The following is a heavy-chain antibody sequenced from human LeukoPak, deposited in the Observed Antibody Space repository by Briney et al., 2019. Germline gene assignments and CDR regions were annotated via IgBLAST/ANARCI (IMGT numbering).Heavy chain of an antibody. CDR3: AKSIQLGWGQMWDY. CDR2: IGPGVGST. J-gene: IGHJ4*02. CDR1: GFTFSSYA. V-gene: IGHV3-23*01. Sequence: GGSLRRSCAAAGFTFSSYAMNWVRQAPGQGLKWVSSIGPGVGSTDYAVFVKGTFTFSGFNSKNSVYLRMISLMAADASLYSFAKSIQLGWGQMWDYWGQGILVTVSS. D-gene: IGHD7-27*01.